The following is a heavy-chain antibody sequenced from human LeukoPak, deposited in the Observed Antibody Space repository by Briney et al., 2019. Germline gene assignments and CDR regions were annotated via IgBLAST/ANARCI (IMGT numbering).Heavy chain of an antibody. CDR1: GFTFSSYA. Sequence: GGSLRLSCAASGFTFSSYAMSWVRQAPWKGLEWVSAISGSGGSTYYADSVKGRFTISRDNSKNTLYLQMNSLRAEDTAVYYCAKVDSYYYGSGSYERYWGQGTLVTVSS. CDR3: AKVDSYYYGSGSYERY. D-gene: IGHD3-10*01. V-gene: IGHV3-23*01. CDR2: ISGSGGST. J-gene: IGHJ4*02.